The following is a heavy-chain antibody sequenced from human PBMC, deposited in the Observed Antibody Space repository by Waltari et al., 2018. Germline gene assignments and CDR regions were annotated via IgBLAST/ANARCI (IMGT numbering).Heavy chain of an antibody. CDR2: IKQDGSEK. J-gene: IGHJ5*02. CDR3: ARIVVVVAADLRFDP. CDR1: GFTFSSYW. D-gene: IGHD2-15*01. Sequence: EVQLVESGGGLVQPGGSLRLSCAASGFTFSSYWMSWVRQAPGKGLEWVANIKQDGSEKYYVDSVKGRFTISRDNAKNSLYLQMNSLRAEDTAVYYCARIVVVVAADLRFDPWGQGTLVTVSS. V-gene: IGHV3-7*01.